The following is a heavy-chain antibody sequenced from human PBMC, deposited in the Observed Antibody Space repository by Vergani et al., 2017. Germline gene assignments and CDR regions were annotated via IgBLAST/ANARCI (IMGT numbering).Heavy chain of an antibody. Sequence: QVQLVESGGGVVQPGRSLRLSCAASGFTFSSYGMHWVRQAPGKGLEWVAVIWYDGSNKYYADSVKGRFTISRDNSKNTLYLQMNSLRAEDTAVYYCARAYYYDSSGQSGAFDIWGQGTMVTGYS. CDR1: GFTFSSYG. J-gene: IGHJ3*02. CDR2: IWYDGSNK. CDR3: ARAYYYDSSGQSGAFDI. V-gene: IGHV3-33*01. D-gene: IGHD3-22*01.